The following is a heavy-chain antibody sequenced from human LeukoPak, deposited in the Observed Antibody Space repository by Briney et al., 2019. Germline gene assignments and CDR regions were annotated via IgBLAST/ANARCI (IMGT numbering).Heavy chain of an antibody. CDR3: ARDWSNDY. D-gene: IGHD3-3*01. Sequence: GGSLRLSCAASGFTFSRYWMSWVRQALGKGLEWVATIGEDGSETYYADSVKGRFTVSRDNAKNSLFLQMNSLRADDTAVFFCARDWSNDYWGQGAMVTVSS. V-gene: IGHV3-7*05. J-gene: IGHJ4*02. CDR1: GFTFSRYW. CDR2: IGEDGSET.